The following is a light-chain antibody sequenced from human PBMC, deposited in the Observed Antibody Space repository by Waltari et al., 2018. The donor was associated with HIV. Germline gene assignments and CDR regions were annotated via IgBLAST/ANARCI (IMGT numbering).Light chain of an antibody. CDR2: DAS. V-gene: IGKV1-39*01. CDR1: QTVTNK. J-gene: IGKJ3*01. Sequence: DIQMTQSPSPLSASVGDSVSITCRASQTVTNKVNWYQQKPGKAPQVLIYDASTLQSGVPSRFRGGGSGTDFTLTITSLQPDDFATYLCQQSYSSPLTFGPGTKVDIK. CDR3: QQSYSSPLT.